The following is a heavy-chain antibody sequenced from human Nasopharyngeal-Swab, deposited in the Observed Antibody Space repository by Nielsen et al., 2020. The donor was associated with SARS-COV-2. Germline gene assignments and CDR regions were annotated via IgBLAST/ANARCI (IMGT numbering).Heavy chain of an antibody. V-gene: IGHV1-46*01. J-gene: IGHJ6*03. D-gene: IGHD3-3*01. Sequence: GSVKVSCKASGYTFTSYYMHWVRQAPGQGLEWMGIINPSGGSTSYAQKFQGRVTMTRDTSTSTVYMELSSLRSEDTAVYYCAREGLRFLEWYRRHYYYMDVWGKGTTVTVSS. CDR3: AREGLRFLEWYRRHYYYMDV. CDR2: INPSGGST. CDR1: GYTFTSYY.